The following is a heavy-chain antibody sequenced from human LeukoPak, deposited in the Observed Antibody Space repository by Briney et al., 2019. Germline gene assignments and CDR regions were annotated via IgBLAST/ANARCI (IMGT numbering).Heavy chain of an antibody. J-gene: IGHJ4*02. V-gene: IGHV1-69*13. CDR2: ITPLFGTA. D-gene: IGHD3-10*01. CDR1: GGTFSSYA. CDR3: ASLWFGETDDY. Sequence: SVKVSCKASGGTFSSYAISWVRQAPGQGLEWMGGITPLFGTANYAQNFQGRVTITADESTSTAYMELSSLRSEDTAVYYCASLWFGETDDYWGQGTLVTVSS.